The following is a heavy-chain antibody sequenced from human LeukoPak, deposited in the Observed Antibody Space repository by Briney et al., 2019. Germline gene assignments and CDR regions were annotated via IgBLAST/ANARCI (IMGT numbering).Heavy chain of an antibody. Sequence: PSETLSLTCTVSGGSISSYYWSWIRQPPGKGLEWIGSIYYSGSTYYNPSLKSRVTISVDTSKNQFSLKLSSVTAADTAVYYCARHRYVVVRYFDYCGQGTLVTVSS. D-gene: IGHD2-21*01. CDR3: ARHRYVVVRYFDY. CDR1: GGSISSYY. J-gene: IGHJ4*02. V-gene: IGHV4-59*05. CDR2: IYYSGST.